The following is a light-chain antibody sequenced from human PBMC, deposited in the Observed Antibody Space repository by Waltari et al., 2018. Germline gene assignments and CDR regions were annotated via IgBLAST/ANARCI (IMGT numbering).Light chain of an antibody. CDR3: AAWDDSLNSRV. V-gene: IGLV1-47*01. J-gene: IGLJ3*02. CDR2: RND. Sequence: QSVLTQPPSASGAPGQRVTISCSGGNSNIGSNYLFWYQQLPGTAPKLLIYRNDQLPSGVPDRFSGSKSGTSASLAITGLRSEDEAEYYCAAWDDSLNSRVFGGGTKLTVL. CDR1: NSNIGSNY.